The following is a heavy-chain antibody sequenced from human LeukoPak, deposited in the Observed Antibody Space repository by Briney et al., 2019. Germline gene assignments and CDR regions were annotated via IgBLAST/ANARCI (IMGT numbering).Heavy chain of an antibody. CDR2: IYYSGST. J-gene: IGHJ1*01. CDR3: ARDSPVRH. V-gene: IGHV4-61*01. Sequence: SETLSLTCTVSGGSVSSGSYYWGWVRQPPGRGLEWIGYIYYSGSTNYNPSLKSRVTISVDTSKNQFSLKLSSVTAADTAVYYCARDSPVRHWGQGTLVTVSS. CDR1: GGSVSSGSYY.